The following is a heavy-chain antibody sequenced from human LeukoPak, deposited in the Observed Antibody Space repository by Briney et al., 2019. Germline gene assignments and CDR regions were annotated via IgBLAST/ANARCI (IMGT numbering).Heavy chain of an antibody. V-gene: IGHV3-23*01. CDR3: ARKSASGNYPLDY. J-gene: IGHJ4*02. CDR2: ISADSATT. CDR1: GFTFSSYW. Sequence: GGSLRLSCAASGFTFSSYWMSWVRQAPGKGLEWVSVISADSATTFYADSVKGRFTISRDNAKNTVFLQMSSLRAEDTALYYCARKSASGNYPLDYWGQGTLVTVSS. D-gene: IGHD3-10*01.